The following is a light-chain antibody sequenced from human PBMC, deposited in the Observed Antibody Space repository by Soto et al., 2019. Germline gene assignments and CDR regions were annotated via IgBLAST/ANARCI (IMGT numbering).Light chain of an antibody. Sequence: QSALTQPASVSGSPGQSITISCTGTSSDVGGYNYVSWYQQHPGKAPQLMVFDVSNRPSGASNRFSGSKSGNTASLTISGLQAEDEADYFCSSYTSSSTPVVFGGGTKVTVL. J-gene: IGLJ2*01. CDR1: SSDVGGYNY. V-gene: IGLV2-14*01. CDR3: SSYTSSSTPVV. CDR2: DVS.